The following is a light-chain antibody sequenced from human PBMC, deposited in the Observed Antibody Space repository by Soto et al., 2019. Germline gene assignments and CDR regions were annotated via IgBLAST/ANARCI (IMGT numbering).Light chain of an antibody. CDR3: LVWDSRSEHYV. CDR1: NIGSKS. V-gene: IGLV3-21*02. CDR2: DDS. J-gene: IGLJ1*01. Sequence: LTQSPSVSVAPGQTVSITCGGYNIGSKSVHWYQQKPGQAPVLVVYDDSDRRSGIPERFSRSNSGNTATLTITRVEAGDEADYHCLVWDSRSEHYVFGTGTKVTVL.